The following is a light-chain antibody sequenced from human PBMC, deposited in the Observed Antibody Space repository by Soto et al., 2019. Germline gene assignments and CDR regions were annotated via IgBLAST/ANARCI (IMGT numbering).Light chain of an antibody. CDR3: SSYAGSKYV. Sequence: QSALTQPPSASGSPGQSVTISCTGTSSDVGGYNFVSWYQQKPGKAPKAIIYEVSKRPSGVPDRFSGSKSGNTASLTVSGLQAEDEADYYCSSYAGSKYVFGTVTKLTVL. J-gene: IGLJ1*01. CDR1: SSDVGGYNF. CDR2: EVS. V-gene: IGLV2-8*01.